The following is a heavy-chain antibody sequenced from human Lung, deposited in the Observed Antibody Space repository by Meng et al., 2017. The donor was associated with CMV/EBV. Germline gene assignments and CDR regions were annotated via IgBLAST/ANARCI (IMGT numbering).Heavy chain of an antibody. Sequence: LSCTVSGGSISSYYWSWIRQPPGKGLEWIGYIYYSGSTNYNPSLKSRVTISVDTSKNQFSLKLSSVTAADTAVYYCARDGSLGYFDYWGQGAPVTVSS. J-gene: IGHJ4*02. CDR3: ARDGSLGYFDY. CDR2: IYYSGST. CDR1: GGSISSYY. V-gene: IGHV4-59*01. D-gene: IGHD5-12*01.